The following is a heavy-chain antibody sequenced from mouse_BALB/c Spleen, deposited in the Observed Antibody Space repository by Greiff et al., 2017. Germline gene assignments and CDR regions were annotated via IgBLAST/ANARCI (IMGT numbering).Heavy chain of an antibody. CDR3: ARLIAMDY. CDR2: ISSGSSTI. V-gene: IGHV5-17*02. CDR1: GFTFSSFG. Sequence: EVKLMESGGGLVQPGGSRKLSCAASGFTFSSFGMHWVRQAPEKGLEWVAYISSGSSTIYYADTVKGRFTISRDNPKNTLFLQMTSLKSEDTAMYYCARLIAMDYWGQGTSVTVSS. J-gene: IGHJ4*01.